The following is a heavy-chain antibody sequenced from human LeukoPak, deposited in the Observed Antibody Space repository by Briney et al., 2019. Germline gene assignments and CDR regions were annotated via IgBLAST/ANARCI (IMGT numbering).Heavy chain of an antibody. CDR2: INHSGST. D-gene: IGHD1-14*01. V-gene: IGHV4-34*01. J-gene: IGHJ6*03. CDR3: ARLSKRKPAYYYYYYMDV. CDR1: GGSFSGYY. Sequence: SETLSLTCAVYGGSFSGYYWSWIRQPPGKGLEWIGEINHSGSTNYNPSLKSRVTISVDTSKNQFSLKLSSVTAADTAVYYCARLSKRKPAYYYYYYMDVWGKGTTATISS.